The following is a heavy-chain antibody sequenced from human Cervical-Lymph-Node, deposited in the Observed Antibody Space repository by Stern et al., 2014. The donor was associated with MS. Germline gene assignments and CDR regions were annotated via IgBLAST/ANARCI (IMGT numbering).Heavy chain of an antibody. V-gene: IGHV3-72*01. D-gene: IGHD3-16*01. J-gene: IGHJ4*02. CDR1: GFTFSDHY. CDR3: ARAGNHAGVMIIDY. CDR2: TRNKANSYNT. Sequence: EVQLVESGGGLVQPGGSLRLSCAASGFTFSDHYMDWVRQAPGKGLEWVGRTRNKANSYNTEYAASVKGRFTISRDDSKSSMYMHMNSLKTEDTAVYYCARAGNHAGVMIIDYWGQGTLVTVSS.